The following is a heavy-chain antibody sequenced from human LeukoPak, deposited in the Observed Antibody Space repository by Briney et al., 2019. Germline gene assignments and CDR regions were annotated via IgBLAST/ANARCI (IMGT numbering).Heavy chain of an antibody. D-gene: IGHD6-25*01. J-gene: IGHJ3*01. CDR1: GFTFSSYA. V-gene: IGHV3-23*01. Sequence: GGSLRLSCTASGFTFSSYAMSWVRQAPGKGLEWVSAISDSGGYTYYADSVKGRFTISRDNSKKTVFLQMNSLRAEDTAIYYCVKGETAAVDWGQGTMVTVSS. CDR2: ISDSGGYT. CDR3: VKGETAAVD.